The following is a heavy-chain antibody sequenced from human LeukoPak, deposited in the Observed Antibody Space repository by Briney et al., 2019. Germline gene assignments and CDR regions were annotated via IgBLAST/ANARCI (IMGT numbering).Heavy chain of an antibody. CDR3: ARGLSWNYVAGDDY. D-gene: IGHD1-7*01. V-gene: IGHV4-34*01. CDR1: GGSFSGYY. CDR2: INHSGST. J-gene: IGHJ4*02. Sequence: SETRSLTCAVYGGSFSGYYWSWIRQPPGKGLEWIGEINHSGSTNYNPSLKSRVTISVDTSKNQFSLKLSSVTAADTAVYYCARGLSWNYVAGDDYWGQGTLVTVSS.